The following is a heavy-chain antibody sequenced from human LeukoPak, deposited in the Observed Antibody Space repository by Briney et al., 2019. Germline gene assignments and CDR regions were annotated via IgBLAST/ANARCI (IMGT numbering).Heavy chain of an antibody. CDR3: ARGGDDSGLYFAY. Sequence: ASVKVSCKASGYSFTGFYIHWVRQAPGQGLEWMAWINPQTGATNYAQKFKGRITTTGDLSITTAYMEVTTLRSDDTAVYYCARGGDDSGLYFAYWGQGTLVTVSS. CDR1: GYSFTGFY. CDR2: INPQTGAT. V-gene: IGHV1-2*02. J-gene: IGHJ4*02. D-gene: IGHD3-22*01.